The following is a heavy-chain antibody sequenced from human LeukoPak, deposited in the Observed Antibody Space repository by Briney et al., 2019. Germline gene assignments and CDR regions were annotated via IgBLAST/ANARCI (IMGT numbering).Heavy chain of an antibody. Sequence: SQTLSLTCAISGDSAFSNSSWNWIRQSPSRGLEWLGRTYYRSKWYNDYGVSVKSRININPDTSKNHFSLQLSSVTPEDTAVYYCVRGGQGDGHSADEGFDIWGQGTMVTVSS. CDR1: GDSAFSNSS. CDR3: VRGGQGDGHSADEGFDI. V-gene: IGHV6-1*01. J-gene: IGHJ3*02. CDR2: TYYRSKWYN. D-gene: IGHD5-18*01.